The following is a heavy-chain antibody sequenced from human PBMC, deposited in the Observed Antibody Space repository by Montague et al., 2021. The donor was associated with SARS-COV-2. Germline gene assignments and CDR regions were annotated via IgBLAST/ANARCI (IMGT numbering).Heavy chain of an antibody. CDR2: INHSGST. D-gene: IGHD5-12*01. CDR1: GGSFSGYY. Sequence: SETLSLTCAVYGGSFSGYYWSWIRQPTGKGLEWIGEINHSGSTNYNPSLKSRVTISVDTSKNQFSLKLSSVTAADTAVYYCARDLWVWLSVEGSFDSWGQGTLVTVSS. V-gene: IGHV4-34*01. J-gene: IGHJ4*02. CDR3: ARDLWVWLSVEGSFDS.